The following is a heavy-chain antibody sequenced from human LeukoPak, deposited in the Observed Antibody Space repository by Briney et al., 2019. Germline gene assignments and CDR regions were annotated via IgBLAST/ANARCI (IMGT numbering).Heavy chain of an antibody. Sequence: PGGSLRLSCAASGFTVSSNYMGWVRQAPGKGLEWVSVIYSGGSTYYADSVKGRFTISRHNSKNTLYLQMNSLRAEDTAVYYCAGVANIAAAGYYYYGMDVWGQGTTVTVSS. J-gene: IGHJ6*02. V-gene: IGHV3-53*04. D-gene: IGHD6-13*01. CDR2: IYSGGST. CDR1: GFTVSSNY. CDR3: AGVANIAAAGYYYYGMDV.